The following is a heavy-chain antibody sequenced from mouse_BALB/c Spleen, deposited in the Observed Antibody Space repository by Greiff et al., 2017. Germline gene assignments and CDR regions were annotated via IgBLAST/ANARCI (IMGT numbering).Heavy chain of an antibody. Sequence: VQLQESGPGLVAPSQSLSITCTVSGFSLTSYGVHWVRQPPGKGLEWLGVIWAGGSTNYNSALMSRLSISKDNSKSQVFLKMNSLQTDDTAMYYCAVDSSGFLAWFAYWGQGTLVTVSA. J-gene: IGHJ3*01. D-gene: IGHD3-2*01. CDR3: AVDSSGFLAWFAY. V-gene: IGHV2-9*02. CDR1: GFSLTSYG. CDR2: IWAGGST.